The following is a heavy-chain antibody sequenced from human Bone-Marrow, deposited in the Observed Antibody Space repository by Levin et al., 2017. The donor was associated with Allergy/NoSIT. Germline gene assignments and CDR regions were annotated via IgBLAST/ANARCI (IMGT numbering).Heavy chain of an antibody. CDR3: ALLQDSSAVTGALNI. D-gene: IGHD6-19*01. Sequence: VASVKVSCKASGGTLSNYVVSWVRQAPGQGLEWMGNIIPIFNTANHAQKFQGRVTITADDSTSTAYMELSSLRSEDTAVYYCALLQDSSAVTGALNIWGQGTMVTVSS. J-gene: IGHJ3*02. CDR2: IIPIFNTA. V-gene: IGHV1-69*13. CDR1: GGTLSNYV.